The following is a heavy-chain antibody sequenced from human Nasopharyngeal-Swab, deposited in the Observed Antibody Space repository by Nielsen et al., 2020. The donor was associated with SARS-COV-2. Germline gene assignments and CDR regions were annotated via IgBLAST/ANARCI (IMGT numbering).Heavy chain of an antibody. CDR2: IYSGGST. D-gene: IGHD3-16*02. V-gene: IGHV3-53*01. CDR3: ARAVIPIANFDY. CDR1: GFTVSSNY. J-gene: IGHJ4*02. Sequence: GESLKISCAASGFTVSSNYMSWVRQAPGKGLEWVSVIYSGGSTYYADSVKGRFTISRDNSKNTLYLQMNSLRAEDTAVYYCARAVIPIANFDYWGQGTLVTAPS.